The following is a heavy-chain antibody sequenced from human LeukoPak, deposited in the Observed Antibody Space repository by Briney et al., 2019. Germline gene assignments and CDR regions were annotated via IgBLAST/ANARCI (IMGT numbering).Heavy chain of an antibody. Sequence: GGSLRLSCAASGFTFDDYAMYWVRQAPGKGLEWVSGISWNGDSICYPDSVKGRFTIARDNAKNSLYLQMNSLRPEDTALYYCAKEGRSIFDYWGQGTLVTVSS. CDR2: ISWNGDSI. V-gene: IGHV3-9*01. CDR3: AKEGRSIFDY. CDR1: GFTFDDYA. J-gene: IGHJ4*02.